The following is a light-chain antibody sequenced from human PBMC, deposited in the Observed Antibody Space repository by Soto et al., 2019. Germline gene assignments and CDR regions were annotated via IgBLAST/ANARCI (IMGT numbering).Light chain of an antibody. J-gene: IGKJ2*01. Sequence: DIQMTQSPSSLSASVGDRVTITCQASHDITIYLNWYQQRPGKAPKLLIYDASNLETGVPSRFSGSGSGTDFTFTITSLQPEDIATYYCQQNDNLPYTFGQGTKLEIK. CDR3: QQNDNLPYT. CDR1: HDITIY. CDR2: DAS. V-gene: IGKV1-33*01.